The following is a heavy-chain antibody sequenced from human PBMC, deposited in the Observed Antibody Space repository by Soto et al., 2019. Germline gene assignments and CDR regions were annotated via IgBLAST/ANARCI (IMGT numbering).Heavy chain of an antibody. CDR3: ARWGTTVGLDV. J-gene: IGHJ1*01. Sequence: QVQLVESGGGVVQPGTSLRVSCVGAGFTFRSYVIHWVRQAPGKGLEWVALTSYDGSDKYYCDSVRGRFTISRDNSRNTVDLQMDSLRLEDTAFYYCARWGTTVGLDVWGQGTLVSVS. CDR1: GFTFRSYV. V-gene: IGHV3-33*05. CDR2: TSYDGSDK. D-gene: IGHD4-17*01.